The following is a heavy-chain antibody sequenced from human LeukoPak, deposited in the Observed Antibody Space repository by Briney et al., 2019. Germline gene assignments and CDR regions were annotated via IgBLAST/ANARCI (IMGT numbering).Heavy chain of an antibody. CDR2: ISSSGSTI. CDR3: ARESSGNYYVGFDY. V-gene: IGHV3-48*03. Sequence: GGSLRLSCAASGFTVSSYEMNWVRQAPGKGLEWVSYISSSGSTIYYADSVKGRFTISRDSAKNSPYLQMSSLRAEDTAVYYCARESSGNYYVGFDYWGQGTLSPSPQ. D-gene: IGHD1-26*01. CDR1: GFTVSSYE. J-gene: IGHJ4*02.